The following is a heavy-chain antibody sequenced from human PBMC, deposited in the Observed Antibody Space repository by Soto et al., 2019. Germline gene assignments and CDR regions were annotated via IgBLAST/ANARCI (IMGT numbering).Heavy chain of an antibody. CDR3: ARDKYTLPDYGMDV. V-gene: IGHV1-46*01. CDR1: GYTFTSFY. D-gene: IGHD3-16*01. CDR2: INPTSDST. J-gene: IGHJ6*02. Sequence: ASVKVSCKASGYTFTSFYIHWVRQAPGQGLEWMGIINPTSDSTSYAQKFQGRVTMTRDTSTSTVYMELSSLRSEDTAVYYCARDKYTLPDYGMDVWGQGTPVTVS.